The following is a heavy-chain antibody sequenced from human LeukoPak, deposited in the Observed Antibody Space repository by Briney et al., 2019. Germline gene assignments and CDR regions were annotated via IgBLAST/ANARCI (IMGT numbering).Heavy chain of an antibody. CDR2: IYYSGST. CDR1: GGSISSSSYY. Sequence: SETLSLTCTVSGGSISSSSYYWGWIRQPPGKGLEWIGSIYYSGSTYYNPSLKSRVTISVDTSKNHFSLKLSSVTAADTAVYYCARAVPLAMIVVVSTLPPDYWGQGTLVTVSS. D-gene: IGHD3-22*01. V-gene: IGHV4-39*02. CDR3: ARAVPLAMIVVVSTLPPDY. J-gene: IGHJ4*02.